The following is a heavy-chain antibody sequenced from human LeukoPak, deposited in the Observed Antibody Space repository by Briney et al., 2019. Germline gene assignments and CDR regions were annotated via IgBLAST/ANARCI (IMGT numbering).Heavy chain of an antibody. CDR3: AKAGITMIVVVSKYFQH. D-gene: IGHD3-22*01. CDR1: GFTFSSYA. CDR2: ISGSGGST. J-gene: IGHJ1*01. V-gene: IGHV3-23*01. Sequence: GGSLRLSCGASGFTFSSYAMSWVRQAPGKGLEWVSAISGSGGSTYYADSVKGRFTISRDNSKNTLYLQMNSLRAEDTAVYYCAKAGITMIVVVSKYFQHWGQGTLVTVSS.